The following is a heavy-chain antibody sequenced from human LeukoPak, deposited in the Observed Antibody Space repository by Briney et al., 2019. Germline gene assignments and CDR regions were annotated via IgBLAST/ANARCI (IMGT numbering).Heavy chain of an antibody. J-gene: IGHJ4*02. CDR2: INPTGDSI. CDR1: GYTFTSYY. V-gene: IGHV1-46*04. D-gene: IGHD6-13*01. CDR3: ARGAIAAAYFDY. Sequence: GASVKVSCKASGYTFTSYYMHWVRQAPGQGLEWMGVINPTGDSITYAQKLQGRLTLSRDTSTSTVYVELSSLRSDDTAVYYCARGAIAAAYFDYWGQGTLVTVSS.